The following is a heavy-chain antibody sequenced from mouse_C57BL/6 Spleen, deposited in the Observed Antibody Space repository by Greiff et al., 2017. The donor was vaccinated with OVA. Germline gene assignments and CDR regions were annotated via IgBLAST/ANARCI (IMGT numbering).Heavy chain of an antibody. Sequence: EVQLQESGPGLVKPSQSLSLTCSVTGYSITSGYYWNWIRQFPGNKLEWMGYISYDGSNNYNPSLKNRISITRDTSKNQFFLKLNSVTTEDTATYYCARERYYDYDIDYWGQGTTLTVSS. CDR3: ARERYYDYDIDY. V-gene: IGHV3-6*01. CDR2: ISYDGSN. D-gene: IGHD2-4*01. CDR1: GYSITSGYY. J-gene: IGHJ2*01.